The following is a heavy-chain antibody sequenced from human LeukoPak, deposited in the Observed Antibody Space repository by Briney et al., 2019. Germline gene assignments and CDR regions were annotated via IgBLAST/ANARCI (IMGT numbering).Heavy chain of an antibody. Sequence: GGSLRLSCAASGFTFGQYAMHWVRQAPGRGLEWVAVISGNGDATHYVDSVKGRFSISRDQSRSSLHLQMDTLRTEDTALYYCAKDRGGYYGSGTSYYFYGMDVWGQGTTVIVSS. D-gene: IGHD3-10*01. CDR3: AKDRGGYYGSGTSYYFYGMDV. CDR2: ISGNGDAT. CDR1: GFTFGQYA. J-gene: IGHJ6*02. V-gene: IGHV3-43*02.